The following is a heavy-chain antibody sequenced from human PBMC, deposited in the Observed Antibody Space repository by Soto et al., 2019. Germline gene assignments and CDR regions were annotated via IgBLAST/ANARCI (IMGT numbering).Heavy chain of an antibody. CDR2: ISAYNGNT. V-gene: IGHV1-18*01. D-gene: IGHD6-19*01. J-gene: IGHJ4*02. CDR1: GYTFTSYG. CDR3: ARVVQWLVFDLPKEFDY. Sequence: ASVKVSCKASGYTFTSYGISWVRQAPGQGLEWMGWISAYNGNTNYAQKLQGRVTMTTDTSTSTAYMELRSLRSDDTAVYYGARVVQWLVFDLPKEFDYWGQGTLVTVSS.